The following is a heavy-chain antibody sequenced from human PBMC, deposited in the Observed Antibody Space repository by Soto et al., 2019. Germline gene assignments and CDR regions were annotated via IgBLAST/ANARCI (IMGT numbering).Heavy chain of an antibody. Sequence: VQLVQSGAEVKKPGASVKVSCKASGYTFTSYGISWVRQAPGQGLEWMGWISAYNGNTNYAQKLQGRVTMTTDTSTSTAYMELRSLRSDDTAVYYCAGVWGSPKEYYYYGMDVWGQGPTVTVSS. D-gene: IGHD3-16*01. CDR1: GYTFTSYG. V-gene: IGHV1-18*01. CDR2: ISAYNGNT. J-gene: IGHJ6*02. CDR3: AGVWGSPKEYYYYGMDV.